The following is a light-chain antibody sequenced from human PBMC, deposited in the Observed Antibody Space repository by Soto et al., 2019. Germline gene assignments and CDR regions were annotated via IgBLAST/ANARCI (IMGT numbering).Light chain of an antibody. CDR1: SSDVGGYDY. Sequence: QSVLTQPASVSGSPGQSITISCTGTSSDVGGYDYVSWYQLHPGKAPKLMIYLVTNRPSGVSHRFSGSKSGNTASLTISGLQAEDEADYYCQSYDPTLRTSLFGGGTQLTVL. CDR2: LVT. V-gene: IGLV2-14*01. CDR3: QSYDPTLRTSL. J-gene: IGLJ2*01.